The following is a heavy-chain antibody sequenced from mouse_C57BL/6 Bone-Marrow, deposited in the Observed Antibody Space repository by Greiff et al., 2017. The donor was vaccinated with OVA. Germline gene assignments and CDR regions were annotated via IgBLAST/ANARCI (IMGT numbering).Heavy chain of an antibody. CDR2: IYPGSGST. J-gene: IGHJ3*01. Sequence: VQLQQPGAELVKPGASVKMSCKASGYTFTSYWITWVKQRPGQGLEWIGDIYPGSGSTNYNEKFKSKATLTVDTSSSTAYMQLSSLTSEDSAVYYCARPDGLLPWFAYWGQGTLVTVSA. D-gene: IGHD2-3*01. V-gene: IGHV1-55*01. CDR3: ARPDGLLPWFAY. CDR1: GYTFTSYW.